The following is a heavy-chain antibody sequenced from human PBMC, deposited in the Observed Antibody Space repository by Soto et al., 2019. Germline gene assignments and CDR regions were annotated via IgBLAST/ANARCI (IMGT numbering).Heavy chain of an antibody. CDR3: ARVGSSSWYYYYGMDV. D-gene: IGHD6-13*01. CDR1: GFTFSSYW. J-gene: IGHJ6*02. CDR2: IKQDGSEK. Sequence: GGSLRLSCAASGFTFSSYWMSWVRQAPGKGLEWVANIKQDGSEKYYVDSVKGRFTISRDNAKNSLYLQMNSLRAEDTAVYYCARVGSSSWYYYYGMDVWGQGTTVTVSS. V-gene: IGHV3-7*01.